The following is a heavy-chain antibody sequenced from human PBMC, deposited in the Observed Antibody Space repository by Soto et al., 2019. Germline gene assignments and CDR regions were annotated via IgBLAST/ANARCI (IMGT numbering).Heavy chain of an antibody. CDR1: GGSISSGHYY. J-gene: IGHJ5*02. CDR3: ARDGNGYGDYVFAP. V-gene: IGHV4-30-4*01. D-gene: IGHD4-17*01. Sequence: QLQLQESGPGLVKPSQTLSLTCTVSGGSISSGHYYWSWIRQPPGKGLEWIGNIYNSGSTYYSPSLKSRVTISIDTSKNEFSLKLRSVTAADTAVYFCARDGNGYGDYVFAPWGQGTLVTVSS. CDR2: IYNSGST.